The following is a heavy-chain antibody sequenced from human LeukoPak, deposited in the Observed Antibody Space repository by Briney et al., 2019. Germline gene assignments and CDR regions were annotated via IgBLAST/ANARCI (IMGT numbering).Heavy chain of an antibody. CDR1: GFTFSSYS. D-gene: IGHD2-8*01. CDR3: ARLMVYARFGAFDI. CDR2: ISSSSSYI. Sequence: GGSLRLSCAASGFTFSSYSMNWVRLAPGKGLEWVSSISSSSSYIYYADSVKGRFTISRDNAKNSLYLQMNSLRAEDTAVYYCARLMVYARFGAFDIWGQGTMVTVSS. J-gene: IGHJ3*02. V-gene: IGHV3-21*01.